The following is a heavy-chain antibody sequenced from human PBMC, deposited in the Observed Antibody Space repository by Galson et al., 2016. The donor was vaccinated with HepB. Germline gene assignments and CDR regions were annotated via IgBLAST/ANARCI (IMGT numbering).Heavy chain of an antibody. Sequence: TLSPTYTVAAVSISSGCYYWSWLREHPGKGLEWFGYNYYMGQPNNNPSLKSGDTLSVDTSKNHCSLKLSSVTAADTAVYYCARGYPVPYDILTGPTYYFDFWGQGTLVTVSS. CDR3: ARGYPVPYDILTGPTYYFDF. CDR2: NYYMGQP. J-gene: IGHJ4*02. D-gene: IGHD3-9*01. CDR1: AVSISSGCYY. V-gene: IGHV4-31*03.